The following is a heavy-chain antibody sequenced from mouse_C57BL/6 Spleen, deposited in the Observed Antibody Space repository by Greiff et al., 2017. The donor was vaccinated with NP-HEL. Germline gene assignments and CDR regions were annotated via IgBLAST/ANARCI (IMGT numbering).Heavy chain of an antibody. CDR1: GFTFSDYG. Sequence: EVHLVESGGGLVKPGGSLKLSCAASGFTFSDYGMHWVRQAPEKGLEWVAYISSGSSTIYYADTVKGRFTISRDNAKNTLFLQMTSLRSEDTAMYYCARGENYPYAMDYWGQGTSVTVSS. J-gene: IGHJ4*01. CDR3: ARGENYPYAMDY. D-gene: IGHD2-1*01. CDR2: ISSGSSTI. V-gene: IGHV5-17*01.